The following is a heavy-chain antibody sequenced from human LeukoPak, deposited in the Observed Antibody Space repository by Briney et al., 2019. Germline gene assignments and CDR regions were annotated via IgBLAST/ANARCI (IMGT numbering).Heavy chain of an antibody. J-gene: IGHJ4*02. CDR2: IYYSGST. V-gene: IGHV4-59*01. Sequence: SETLSLTCTVSGGSISSYFWSWIRQPPGKGLEWIGYIYYSGSTNYNPSLKSRVTISVDTSRNQFSLKLTPVTAADTAVYYCARGRDSYGFAVHDYWGQGTLVTVSS. CDR3: ARGRDSYGFAVHDY. CDR1: GGSISSYF. D-gene: IGHD5-18*01.